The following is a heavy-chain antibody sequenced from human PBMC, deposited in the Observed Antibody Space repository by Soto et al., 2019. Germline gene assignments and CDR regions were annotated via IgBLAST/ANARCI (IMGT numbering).Heavy chain of an antibody. V-gene: IGHV4-39*01. CDR2: IYYSGST. CDR3: ARLETYSSGPVPAN. CDR1: GGSISSSSYY. D-gene: IGHD6-19*01. Sequence: NPSETLSLTCTVSGGSISSSSYYWGWIRQPPGKGLEWIGSIYYSGSTYYNPSLKSRVTISVDTSKNQFSLKLSSVTAADTAVYYCARLETYSSGPVPANWGQGTLVTVSS. J-gene: IGHJ4*02.